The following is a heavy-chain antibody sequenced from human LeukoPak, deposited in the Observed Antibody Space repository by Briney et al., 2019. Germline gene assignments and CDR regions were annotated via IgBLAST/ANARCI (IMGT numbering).Heavy chain of an antibody. CDR1: GGSISSYS. V-gene: IGHV4-59*01. D-gene: IGHD3-16*01. J-gene: IGHJ4*02. CDR2: IYYSGST. Sequence: PSETLSLTCTVAGGSISSYSCSWIRQPPGKGREWIGYIYYSGSTNYNPSLKSRVTISVDTSKKQFSLKLSSVTAADTAVYYCARAGGPYYFDYWGQGTLVTVSS. CDR3: ARAGGPYYFDY.